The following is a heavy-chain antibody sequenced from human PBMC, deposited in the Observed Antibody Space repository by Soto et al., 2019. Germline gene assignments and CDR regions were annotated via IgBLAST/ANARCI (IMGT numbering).Heavy chain of an antibody. J-gene: IGHJ6*02. CDR2: FYSGGST. CDR3: ARDQDGGGMDV. Sequence: EEQLVESGGGLVQPGGSLRLSCAACGFTVSRNYMSRVRQAPGKGLAWVSVFYSGGSTYYADSVKGRFTISRDNSKNTLYLQMNSLRAEDTAVYYCARDQDGGGMDVWGQGTTVTVSS. CDR1: GFTVSRNY. V-gene: IGHV3-66*01. D-gene: IGHD4-17*01.